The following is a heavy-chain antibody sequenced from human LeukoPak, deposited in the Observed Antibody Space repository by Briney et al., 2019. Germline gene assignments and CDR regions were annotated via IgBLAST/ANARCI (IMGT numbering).Heavy chain of an antibody. Sequence: GGSLRLSCAASGFTFSSYNMNWVRQAPGKGLEWVSSISSSSSYIYYADSVKGRFTISRDNAKNSLYLQMNSLRAEDTAVYYCARGRYCSSTSCYTYFDYWGQGTLVTVSS. CDR3: ARGRYCSSTSCYTYFDY. V-gene: IGHV3-21*01. CDR1: GFTFSSYN. D-gene: IGHD2-2*02. J-gene: IGHJ4*02. CDR2: ISSSSSYI.